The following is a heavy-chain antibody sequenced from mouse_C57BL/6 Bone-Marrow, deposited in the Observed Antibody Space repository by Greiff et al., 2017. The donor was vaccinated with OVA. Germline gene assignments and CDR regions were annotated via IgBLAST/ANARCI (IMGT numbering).Heavy chain of an antibody. CDR2: IDPEDGDT. Sequence: VQLQQSGAELVRPGASVKLSCTASGFNIKDYYMHWVKQRPEQGLEWIGRIDPEDGDTEYAPKFQGKATMTADTSSNTAYLQLSSLTSEDTAVYYCTTNLLWSTGYAMDYWGQGTSVTVSS. CDR3: TTNLLWSTGYAMDY. D-gene: IGHD2-1*01. V-gene: IGHV14-1*01. CDR1: GFNIKDYY. J-gene: IGHJ4*01.